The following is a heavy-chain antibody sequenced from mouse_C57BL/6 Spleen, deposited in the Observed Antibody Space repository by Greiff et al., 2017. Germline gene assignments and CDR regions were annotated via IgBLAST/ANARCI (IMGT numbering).Heavy chain of an antibody. CDR2: INPNYGTT. CDR1: GYSFTDYN. Sequence: EVQLQQSGPELVKPGASVKISCKASGYSFTDYNMNWVKQSNGKSLEWIGVINPNYGTTSYNQKFKGKATLTVDQSSSTAYMQLNSLTSEDSAVYYCARTSTMITTGGYWYFDVWGTGTTVTVSS. D-gene: IGHD2-4*01. CDR3: ARTSTMITTGGYWYFDV. V-gene: IGHV1-39*01. J-gene: IGHJ1*03.